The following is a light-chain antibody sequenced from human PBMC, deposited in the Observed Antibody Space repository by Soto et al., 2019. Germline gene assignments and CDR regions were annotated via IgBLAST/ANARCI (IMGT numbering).Light chain of an antibody. CDR1: SSNIGSAY. V-gene: IGLV1-47*01. Sequence: VLTQPPSASGTPGQTVTISCSGSSSNIGSAYIYWYQHLPGTAPKLLIYRNNQRPSGVPDRFSASKSGTSASLAISGLRSEDDADYYCAAWDDSLVVFGGGTQLTVL. CDR3: AAWDDSLVV. CDR2: RNN. J-gene: IGLJ2*01.